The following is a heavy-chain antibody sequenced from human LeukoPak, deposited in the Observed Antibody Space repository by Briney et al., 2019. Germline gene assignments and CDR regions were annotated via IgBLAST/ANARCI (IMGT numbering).Heavy chain of an antibody. CDR3: ARDLTVTTLGFDI. V-gene: IGHV3-66*01. CDR1: GFTVSSNY. J-gene: IGHJ3*02. CDR2: IYSGGST. D-gene: IGHD4-17*01. Sequence: PGGSLRLSCAASGFTVSSNYMSWVRQAPGKGLGWVSVIYSGGSTYYADSVKGRFTISRDNSKNTLYLQMNSLRAEDTAVYYCARDLTVTTLGFDIWGQGTMVTVSS.